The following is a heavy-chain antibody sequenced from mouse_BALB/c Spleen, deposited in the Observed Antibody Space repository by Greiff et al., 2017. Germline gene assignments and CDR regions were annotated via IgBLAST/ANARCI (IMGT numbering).Heavy chain of an antibody. Sequence: QVQLKQSGAELARPGASVKLSCKASGYTFTDYYINWVKQRTGQGLEWIGEIYPGSGNTYYNEKFKGKATLTADKSSSTAYMQLSSLTSEDSAVYFCARWGNEAMDYWGQGTSVTVSA. V-gene: IGHV1-77*01. J-gene: IGHJ4*01. D-gene: IGHD2-1*01. CDR1: GYTFTDYY. CDR3: ARWGNEAMDY. CDR2: IYPGSGNT.